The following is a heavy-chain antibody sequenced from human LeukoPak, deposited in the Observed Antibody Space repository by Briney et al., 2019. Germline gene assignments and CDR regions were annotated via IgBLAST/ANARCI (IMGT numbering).Heavy chain of an antibody. J-gene: IGHJ4*02. CDR1: GFTFSSYE. V-gene: IGHV3-48*03. D-gene: IGHD3-9*01. CDR2: ISSSGSTI. CDR3: ARDQLVYDILTGLDY. Sequence: GGSLRLSCAASGFTFSSYEMNWVRQAPGKGLEWVSYISSSGSTIYYADSVKGRFTISRDNAKNSLYLQMNSLRAEGTAVYYCARDQLVYDILTGLDYWGQGTLVTVSS.